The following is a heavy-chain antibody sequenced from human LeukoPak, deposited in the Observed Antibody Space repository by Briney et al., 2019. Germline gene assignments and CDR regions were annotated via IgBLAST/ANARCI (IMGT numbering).Heavy chain of an antibody. J-gene: IGHJ6*02. Sequence: PSGTLSLTCAVSGGSISSSNWWSWVRQPPGKGLEWIGEIYHSGSTNYNPSLKSRVTISVDKSKNQFSLKLSSVTAADTAVYYCARDLGSKRDPYYGMDVWGRGTTVTVSS. CDR3: ARDLGSKRDPYYGMDV. D-gene: IGHD2-2*01. CDR1: GGSISSSNW. V-gene: IGHV4-4*02. CDR2: IYHSGST.